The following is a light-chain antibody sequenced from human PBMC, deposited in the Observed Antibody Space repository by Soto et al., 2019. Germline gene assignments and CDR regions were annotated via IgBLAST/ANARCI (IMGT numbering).Light chain of an antibody. CDR2: AAS. CDR1: ESIGSY. Sequence: DIQLTQSPSSLSASVGDRVSITCRARESIGSYLNWYQHKAGKAPKLLLDAASRLQSGVPSRFSGSRSGTDFTLTISSLQPEDFSTYFCQQSYSPPYTFGQGTNLEIK. J-gene: IGKJ2*01. V-gene: IGKV1-39*01. CDR3: QQSYSPPYT.